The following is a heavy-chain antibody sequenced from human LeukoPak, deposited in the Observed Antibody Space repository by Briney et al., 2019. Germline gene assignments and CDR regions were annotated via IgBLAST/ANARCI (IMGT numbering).Heavy chain of an antibody. CDR3: ARQSSGWYSGAFDI. CDR1: GFTFSSYW. CDR2: IYYSGST. V-gene: IGHV4-39*01. D-gene: IGHD6-19*01. J-gene: IGHJ3*02. Sequence: GSLRLSCAASGFTFSSYWMSWVRQAPGKGLEWIGSIYYSGSTYYNPSLKSRVTISVDTSKNQFSLKLSSVTAADTAVYYCARQSSGWYSGAFDIWGQGTMVTASS.